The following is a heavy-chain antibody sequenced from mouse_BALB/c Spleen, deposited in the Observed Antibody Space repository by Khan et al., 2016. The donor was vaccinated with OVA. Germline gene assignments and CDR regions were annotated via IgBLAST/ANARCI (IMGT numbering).Heavy chain of an antibody. V-gene: IGHV1-63*02. J-gene: IGHJ2*01. Sequence: QVQLQQSGAELVRPGTSVKMSCKAAGYTFTNYWIGWVKQRPGHGLEWIGDIFPGGGYTNYDEKFKGMATLTTDTSSSTAYMQLSSLTSEDSAIYYCARRGAARATGDFFDYWGQGTTLTGSS. CDR1: GYTFTNYW. D-gene: IGHD1-1*01. CDR3: ARRGAARATGDFFDY. CDR2: IFPGGGYT.